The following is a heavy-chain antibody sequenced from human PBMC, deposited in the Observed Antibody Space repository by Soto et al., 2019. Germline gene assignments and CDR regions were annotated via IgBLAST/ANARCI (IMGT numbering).Heavy chain of an antibody. Sequence: PSETLSLTCAVYGGSFSGYYWSWILQPPGKGLEWIGEINHSGSTNYNPSLKSRVTISVDTSKNQFSLKLSSVAAADTAVYYCARGGGDYYGSGRPRYYYYYYYMDVWGKGTTVTVSS. J-gene: IGHJ6*03. CDR2: INHSGST. CDR1: GGSFSGYY. CDR3: ARGGGDYYGSGRPRYYYYYYYMDV. V-gene: IGHV4-34*01. D-gene: IGHD3-10*01.